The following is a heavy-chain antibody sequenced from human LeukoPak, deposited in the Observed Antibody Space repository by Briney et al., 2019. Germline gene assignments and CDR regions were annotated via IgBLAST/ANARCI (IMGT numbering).Heavy chain of an antibody. CDR3: ARDRWAAAGGYYYGMDV. J-gene: IGHJ6*02. CDR2: IYSGGST. Sequence: GRSLRLSCAASGVTFSSYAMHWVRQAPGKGLECVSVIYSGGSTYYADSVKGRFTISRDNSKNTLYLQMNSLRAEDTAVYYCARDRWAAAGGYYYGMDVWGQGTTVTVSS. D-gene: IGHD6-13*01. CDR1: GVTFSSYA. V-gene: IGHV3-66*01.